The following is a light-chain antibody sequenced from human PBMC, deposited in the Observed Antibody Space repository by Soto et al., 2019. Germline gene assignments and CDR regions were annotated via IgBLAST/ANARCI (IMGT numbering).Light chain of an antibody. CDR1: SSDVGGYNY. V-gene: IGLV2-14*01. J-gene: IGLJ1*01. Sequence: QSALTQPASVSGSPGQSITISCTGTSSDVGGYNYVSWYQQHPGKAPKLMIYDVSNRPSGVSNRFSGSKSGNTPSLTISGLKAEDEADYYCSSYTSSSTYVFGTGTKLTVL. CDR3: SSYTSSSTYV. CDR2: DVS.